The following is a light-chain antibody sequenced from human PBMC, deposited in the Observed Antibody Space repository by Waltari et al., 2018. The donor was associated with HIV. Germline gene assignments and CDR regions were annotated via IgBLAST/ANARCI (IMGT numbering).Light chain of an antibody. CDR2: LTY. J-gene: IGLJ3*02. Sequence: QSVLTQPPSVSAAPGQRITISCTGNGSNIGADYAVHWYKQVPGSAPKLLIYLTYNRPAGVPDRFSGSRSGTSASLAITDLQSEDEADYYCAGWDDSLNGRVFGGGTKLTVL. CDR1: GSNIGADYA. V-gene: IGLV1-40*01. CDR3: AGWDDSLNGRV.